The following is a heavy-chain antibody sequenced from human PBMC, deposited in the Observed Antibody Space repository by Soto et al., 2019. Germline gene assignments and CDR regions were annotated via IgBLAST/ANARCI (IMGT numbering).Heavy chain of an antibody. D-gene: IGHD3-10*01. J-gene: IGHJ6*03. CDR3: ARPDGDYFYNYMDV. V-gene: IGHV3-23*01. CDR2: ISGSGGAT. CDR1: GFTFSRYV. Sequence: HPGGSLRLSCAVSGFTFSRYVMSWVRQAPGKGLEWVSVISGSGGATYYADSVKGRFTISRDNSKNTLYLQMKSLRAEDTAVYYCARPDGDYFYNYMDVWGKGTTVTVSS.